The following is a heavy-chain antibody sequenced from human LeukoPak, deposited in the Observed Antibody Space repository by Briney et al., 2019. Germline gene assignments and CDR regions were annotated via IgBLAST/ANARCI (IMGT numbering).Heavy chain of an antibody. CDR2: INEDGSEK. D-gene: IGHD6-19*01. J-gene: IGHJ4*02. V-gene: IGHV3-7*01. CDR1: GFTFSNYW. CDR3: ARDGSVTYHTAFDY. Sequence: GGSLRLSCSVSGFTFSNYWMTWVRQAPGRGLECLAIINEDGSEKHHVDSVKGRFTISRDNAKNLLFLEMNSLRDEDAAVYYCARDGSVTYHTAFDYWGQGTLVSVS.